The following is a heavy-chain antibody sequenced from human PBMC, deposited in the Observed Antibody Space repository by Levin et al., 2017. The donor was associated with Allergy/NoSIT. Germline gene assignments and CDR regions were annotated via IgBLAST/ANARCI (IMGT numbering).Heavy chain of an antibody. CDR2: ITTTTGTP. D-gene: IGHD2-2*01. CDR1: GYSFINYP. Sequence: EASVKVSCKASGYSFINYPMNWVRQAPGQGLEWMGWITTTTGTPTYAQDFTGRFVFSLDTSDSTAYLQIKSLKTEDTAVYFCARFSATSPYYFDLWGQGTLVTVSS. CDR3: ARFSATSPYYFDL. V-gene: IGHV7-4-1*02. J-gene: IGHJ4*02.